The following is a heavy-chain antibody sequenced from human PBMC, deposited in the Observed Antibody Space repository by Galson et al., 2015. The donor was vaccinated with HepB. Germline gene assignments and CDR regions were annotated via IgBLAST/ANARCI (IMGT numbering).Heavy chain of an antibody. Sequence: SLRLSCAVSDFTVSNNYMSWVRQAPGKGLEWVSTIYSDGTTHYTDSVKGRFTISRDNSKNTLYLQMNSLRAEDTAVYYCVTQGLGVVSIFDYWGQGTLVTVSS. V-gene: IGHV3-53*01. J-gene: IGHJ4*02. CDR3: VTQGLGVVSIFDY. CDR2: IYSDGTT. CDR1: DFTVSNNY. D-gene: IGHD3-3*01.